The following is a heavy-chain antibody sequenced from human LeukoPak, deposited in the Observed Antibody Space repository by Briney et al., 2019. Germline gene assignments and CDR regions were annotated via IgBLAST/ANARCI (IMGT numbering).Heavy chain of an antibody. CDR1: GGSFSGYY. CDR2: INHSGGT. V-gene: IGHV4-34*01. Sequence: SETLSLTCAVYGGSFSGYYWSWIRQPPGKGLEWIGEINHSGGTNYNPSLKSRVTISVDTSKNQFSLKLSSVTAADTAVYYCARAGVTIFGVVISGLDYWGQGTLVTVSS. D-gene: IGHD3-3*01. J-gene: IGHJ4*02. CDR3: ARAGVTIFGVVISGLDY.